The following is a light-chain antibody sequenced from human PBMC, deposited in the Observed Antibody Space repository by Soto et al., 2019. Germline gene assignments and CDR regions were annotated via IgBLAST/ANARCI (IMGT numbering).Light chain of an antibody. Sequence: DIQMSQSPSSLSASVGDRVTITCRASQSISSYLNWYQQKPGKAPKLLIYAASSLQSGVPSRFSGSGSGTVFTLTISRLEPEDFAVYYCQQYGSSGTFGQGTKVDIK. CDR1: QSISSY. V-gene: IGKV1-39*01. J-gene: IGKJ1*01. CDR2: AAS. CDR3: QQYGSSGT.